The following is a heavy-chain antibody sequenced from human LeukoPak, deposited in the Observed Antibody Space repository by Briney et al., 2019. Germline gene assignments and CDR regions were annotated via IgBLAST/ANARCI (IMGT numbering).Heavy chain of an antibody. J-gene: IGHJ5*02. D-gene: IGHD2-2*01. CDR1: GASISNFY. V-gene: IGHV4-59*01. CDR2: ISYSGST. CDR3: ARLHCSSPSCHRNWFDP. Sequence: SETLSLTCTVSGASISNFYWSWIRQPPGKGLEWIGDISYSGSTNYNPSLKSRVTMSVDTSKNQFSLKLRSVTAADTAVYYCARLHCSSPSCHRNWFDPWGQGTLVTVSS.